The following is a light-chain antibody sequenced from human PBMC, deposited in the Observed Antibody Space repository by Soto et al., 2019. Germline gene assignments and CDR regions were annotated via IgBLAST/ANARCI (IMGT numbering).Light chain of an antibody. V-gene: IGLV1-40*01. J-gene: IGLJ2*01. CDR2: GNS. Sequence: QAVVTQPPSVSGAPGQRVTISCTGSSSNIGAGYDVHWYQQLPGTAPKRLIYGNSNRPSGVPDRFSGSKSGTSASLAITGLQAEDEADYYCQSYDSSLSVVFGGGTQLTVL. CDR1: SSNIGAGYD. CDR3: QSYDSSLSVV.